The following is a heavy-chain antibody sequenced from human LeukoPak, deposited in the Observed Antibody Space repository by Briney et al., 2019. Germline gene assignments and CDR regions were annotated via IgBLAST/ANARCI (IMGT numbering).Heavy chain of an antibody. Sequence: SETLSLTCSVSGDSITTRGFYWGWIRQSPGEGLEWIGTMYYGESTYYNPSLKSRVTISVDTSRNQFSLKLSSVTAADTAVYYCAAERLGSYYKFYNWFDPWGQGTLVTVSS. J-gene: IGHJ5*02. V-gene: IGHV4-39*01. CDR1: GDSITTRGFY. CDR2: MYYGEST. D-gene: IGHD3-10*01. CDR3: AAERLGSYYKFYNWFDP.